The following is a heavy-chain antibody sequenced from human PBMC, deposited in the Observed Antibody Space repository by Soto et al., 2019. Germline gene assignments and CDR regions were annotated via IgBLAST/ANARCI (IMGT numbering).Heavy chain of an antibody. D-gene: IGHD3-22*01. CDR1: AGTFSTYA. J-gene: IGHJ4*02. V-gene: IGHV1-69*13. Sequence: SGKVSCEASAGTFSTYAIDWVRQAPGQGLEWMGGIIPLFGTAKYAQNFQGRITITADESTNTAYMELRSLRSQETAVYYCARGVHYDSSGYYYFYWGQGTLVTVSS. CDR2: IIPLFGTA. CDR3: ARGVHYDSSGYYYFY.